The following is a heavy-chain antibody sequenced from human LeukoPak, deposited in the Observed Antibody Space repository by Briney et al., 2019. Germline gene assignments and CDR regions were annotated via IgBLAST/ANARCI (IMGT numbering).Heavy chain of an antibody. V-gene: IGHV3-7*01. D-gene: IGHD2-15*01. J-gene: IGHJ4*02. CDR2: IKQDGSEK. Sequence: TGGSLRLSCATSGFTFSSNWMSWVRHAPGKGLEWVANIKQDGSEKYYVDSVKGRFTISRDNAKNSLYLQMNSLRAEDTAVYYCARDVHGSYFDYWGQGTLVTVSS. CDR3: ARDVHGSYFDY. CDR1: GFTFSSNW.